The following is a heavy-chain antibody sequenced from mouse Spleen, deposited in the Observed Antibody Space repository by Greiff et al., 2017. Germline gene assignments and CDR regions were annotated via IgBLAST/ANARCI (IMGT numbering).Heavy chain of an antibody. J-gene: IGHJ3*01. D-gene: IGHD1-1*01. V-gene: IGHV12-3*01. Sequence: QVQLKESGPGLVKPSQSLFLTCSITGFPITSGYYWIWIRQSPGKPLEWMGYITHSGETFYNPSLQSPISITRETSKNQFFLQLNSVTTEDTAMYYCAGDRYGYVAWFAYWGQGTLVTVSA. CDR3: AGDRYGYVAWFAY. CDR1: GFPITSGYY. CDR2: ITHSGET.